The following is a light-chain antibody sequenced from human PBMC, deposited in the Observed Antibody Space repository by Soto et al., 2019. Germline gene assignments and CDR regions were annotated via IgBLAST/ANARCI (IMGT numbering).Light chain of an antibody. V-gene: IGKV3-11*01. Sequence: ETVMTQSPATLSVSPGERATLSCRASQSVSSNLAWYQQKPGQAPRLLIYETDHRATGIPDRFSGSGSGTDFALTITSLEPEDFAVYHCQQRSNWPPTFGQGSKLEIK. J-gene: IGKJ2*01. CDR3: QQRSNWPPT. CDR1: QSVSSN. CDR2: ETD.